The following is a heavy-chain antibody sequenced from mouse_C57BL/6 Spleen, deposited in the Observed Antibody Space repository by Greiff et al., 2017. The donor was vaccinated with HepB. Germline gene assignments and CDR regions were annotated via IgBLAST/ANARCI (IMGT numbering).Heavy chain of an antibody. J-gene: IGHJ4*01. CDR3: ARRAYGSSPYYAMDY. CDR2: IYPGDGDT. CDR1: GYAFSSSW. V-gene: IGHV1-82*01. Sequence: VQLQESGPELVKPGASVKISCKASGYAFSSSWMNWVKQRPGKGLEWIGRIYPGDGDTNYTGKFKGKATLTADKSSSTAYMQLSSLTSEDSAVYFCARRAYGSSPYYAMDYWGQGTSVTVSS. D-gene: IGHD1-1*01.